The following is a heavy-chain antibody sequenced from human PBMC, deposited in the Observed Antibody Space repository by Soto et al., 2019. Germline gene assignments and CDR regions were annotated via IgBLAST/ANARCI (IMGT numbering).Heavy chain of an antibody. V-gene: IGHV3-53*01. CDR1: GFTVSNNY. D-gene: IGHD3-10*01. CDR2: IYSGGYT. Sequence: EVQLVESGGGLIQPGGSLRLSCAVSGFTVSNNYMSWVRQAPGKGLEGVSVIYSGGYTAYGDSVKGRFTISRDNSKNTPYLQMKSRGADATAVYSWGRRGGGGGYWGQGTLVTVSS. J-gene: IGHJ4*02. CDR3: GRRGGGGGY.